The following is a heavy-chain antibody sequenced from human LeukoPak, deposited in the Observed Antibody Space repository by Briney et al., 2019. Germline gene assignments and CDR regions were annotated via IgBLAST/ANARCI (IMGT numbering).Heavy chain of an antibody. J-gene: IGHJ6*04. CDR3: ARENWNLMDV. V-gene: IGHV1-69*06. Sequence: ASVKVSCKASGGTFSSYAISWVRQAPGQGLEWMGGIIPIFGTANYAQKFQGRVTITADKSTSTAYMELCSLRSEDTAVYYCARENWNLMDVWGKGTTVTVSS. CDR1: GGTFSSYA. CDR2: IIPIFGTA. D-gene: IGHD1-7*01.